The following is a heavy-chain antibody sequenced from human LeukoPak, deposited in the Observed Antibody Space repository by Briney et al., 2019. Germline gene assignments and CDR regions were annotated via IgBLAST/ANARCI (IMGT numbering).Heavy chain of an antibody. CDR2: IYYSEST. CDR1: GGSMSPYH. J-gene: IGHJ4*02. Sequence: SETLSLTCTVSGGSMSPYHWGWIRQPPGKGLEWTGYIYYSESTNYNPSLNSRVTISVDTSKNQFSLRLSSVTAADTAIYSRAVSGRFDYWGQGTLVTVSS. V-gene: IGHV4-59*08. D-gene: IGHD6-19*01. CDR3: AVSGRFDY.